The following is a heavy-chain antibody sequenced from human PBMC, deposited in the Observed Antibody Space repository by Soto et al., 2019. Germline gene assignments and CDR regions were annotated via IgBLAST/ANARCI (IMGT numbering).Heavy chain of an antibody. CDR3: AKDLEQLELLGLYFDY. J-gene: IGHJ4*02. V-gene: IGHV3-23*01. CDR2: ISGSGGST. D-gene: IGHD1-7*01. CDR1: GFTFSSYA. Sequence: PRGSLRLSCAASGFTFSSYAMSWFRQAPGKGLEWVSAISGSGGSTYYADSVKGRFTISRDNSKNTLYLQMNSLRAEDTAVYYCAKDLEQLELLGLYFDYWGQGTLVTVSS.